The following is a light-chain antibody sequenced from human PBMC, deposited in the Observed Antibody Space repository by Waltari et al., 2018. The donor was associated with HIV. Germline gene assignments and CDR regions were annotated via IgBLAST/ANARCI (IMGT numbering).Light chain of an antibody. J-gene: IGLJ2*01. CDR2: EEN. CDR1: SGSIASNY. Sequence: NFMLTQPHSVSESPGKTVTISCTRSSGSIASNYVQWYQQPPGSAPTTVIYEENQRPSGVPDRFSVSIDSSSNSASLTISGLKTEDEADYYCQSYDSSNVVFGGGTKLTVL. CDR3: QSYDSSNVV. V-gene: IGLV6-57*04.